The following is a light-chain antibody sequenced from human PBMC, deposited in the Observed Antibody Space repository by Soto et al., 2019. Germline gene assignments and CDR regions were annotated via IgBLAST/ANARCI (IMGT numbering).Light chain of an antibody. CDR2: SAS. J-gene: IGKJ2*01. CDR1: QSVSTS. CDR3: QQYIHGYT. V-gene: IGKV3-15*01. Sequence: EVVMTQSPATLSVFPGERVTLSCRASQSVSTSLAWYQQKPGQAARLLIYSASTRATGTPARFSGSGSGTDFTLTISSLESEVFAVYYCQQYIHGYTFGQGTQLEIK.